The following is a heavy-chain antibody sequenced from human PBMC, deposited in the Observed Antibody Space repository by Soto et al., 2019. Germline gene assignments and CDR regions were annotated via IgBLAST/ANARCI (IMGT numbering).Heavy chain of an antibody. CDR2: IKQDGSEK. CDR1: GFTFSSYW. V-gene: IGHV3-7*01. D-gene: IGHD5-12*01. Sequence: PGGSLRLSCAASGFTFSSYWMSWVRQAPGKGLEWVANIKQDGSEKYYVDSVKGRFTISRDNAKNSLYLQMNSLRAEDTAVYYCARDSGYDSLREFDYWGQGTLVTVSS. CDR3: ARDSGYDSLREFDY. J-gene: IGHJ4*02.